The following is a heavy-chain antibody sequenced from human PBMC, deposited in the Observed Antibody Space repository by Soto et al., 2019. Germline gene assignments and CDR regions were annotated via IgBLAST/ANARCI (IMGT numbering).Heavy chain of an antibody. CDR1: GGSIRSSSYY. Sequence: SETLSLTCTVSGGSIRSSSYYWGWIRQPPGKGLEWIGSIYYSGSTFYNPSLKSRITMSVDTSKNQFSLKLTSVTAADTAVYYCARDSDTATVGGYYYGMDVWGQGTTVTVSS. V-gene: IGHV4-39*02. D-gene: IGHD5-18*01. J-gene: IGHJ6*02. CDR2: IYYSGST. CDR3: ARDSDTATVGGYYYGMDV.